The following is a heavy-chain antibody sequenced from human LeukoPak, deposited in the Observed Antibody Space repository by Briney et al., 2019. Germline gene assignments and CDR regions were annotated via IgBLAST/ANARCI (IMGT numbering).Heavy chain of an antibody. J-gene: IGHJ3*01. V-gene: IGHV3-23*01. CDR1: GFTFSSSA. CDR3: AKVYRDNGDYFAFNV. CDR2: ISNNGGYT. D-gene: IGHD4-17*01. Sequence: GGSLRLSCAASGFTFSSSAMSWVRQAPRKGLEWVSAISNNGGYTYYADSVQGRFTISRDNSKSTLYLQMNSLRAEDTAVYYCAKVYRDNGDYFAFNVWGQGTMVTVSS.